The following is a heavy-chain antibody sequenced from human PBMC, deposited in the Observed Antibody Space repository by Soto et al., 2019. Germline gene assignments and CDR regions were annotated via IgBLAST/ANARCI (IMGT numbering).Heavy chain of an antibody. CDR1: GFTFSSYC. J-gene: IGHJ4*02. D-gene: IGHD1-26*01. CDR3: TRGGCISESYYCFDY. V-gene: IGHV3-7*01. Sequence: PGGSLRLSCAASGFTFSSYCMSWVRQAPGKGLEWVANIKQDGSEKYYVDSVKGRFTISRDSAENSLYLQMNSLRAEDTAVYYCTRGGCISESYYCFDYWGQGTLVTVSS. CDR2: IKQDGSEK.